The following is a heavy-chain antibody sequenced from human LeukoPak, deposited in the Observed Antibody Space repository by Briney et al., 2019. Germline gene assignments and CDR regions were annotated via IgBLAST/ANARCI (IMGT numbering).Heavy chain of an antibody. V-gene: IGHV3-7*01. CDR1: GFTFSSYW. D-gene: IGHD3-10*01. Sequence: GGSLRLSCAASGFTFSSYWMSWVRQAPGKGLEWVANIRQDGGEKYYVGSVKGRFTVSRDNAKNSLYLQMNSLRAEDTAVYYCAREWNYYGSGIMDVWGKGTTVTVSS. CDR2: IRQDGGEK. J-gene: IGHJ6*04. CDR3: AREWNYYGSGIMDV.